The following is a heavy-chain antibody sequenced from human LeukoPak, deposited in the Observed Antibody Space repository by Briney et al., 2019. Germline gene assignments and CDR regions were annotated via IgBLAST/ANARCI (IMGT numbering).Heavy chain of an antibody. CDR3: ARDWDCGSSTCYGALGY. J-gene: IGHJ4*02. CDR1: GFTFSSYS. CDR2: ISSSSSYI. Sequence: GGSLRLSCAASGFTFSSYSMNWVRQAPGKGLEWVSSISSSSSYIYYADSVKGRFTISRDNAKNSLYLQMNSLRAEDTAVYYCARDWDCGSSTCYGALGYWGQGTLVTVSS. D-gene: IGHD2-2*01. V-gene: IGHV3-21*01.